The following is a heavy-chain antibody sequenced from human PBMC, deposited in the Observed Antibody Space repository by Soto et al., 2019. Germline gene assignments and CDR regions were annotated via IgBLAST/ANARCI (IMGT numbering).Heavy chain of an antibody. Sequence: GPTLVNPTQTLTLTCTFSGFSLSTSGMRVSWIRQPPGKALEWLARIDWDDDKFYSTSLKTRLTISKDTSKNQVVLTMTNMDPVDTATYYCARIPASYGMDVWGQGTTVTVSS. CDR2: IDWDDDK. V-gene: IGHV2-70*04. D-gene: IGHD6-25*01. CDR1: GFSLSTSGMR. J-gene: IGHJ6*02. CDR3: ARIPASYGMDV.